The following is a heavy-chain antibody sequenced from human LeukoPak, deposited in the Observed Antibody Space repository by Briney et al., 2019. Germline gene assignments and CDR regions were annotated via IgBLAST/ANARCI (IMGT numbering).Heavy chain of an antibody. D-gene: IGHD2-21*02. J-gene: IGHJ4*02. CDR2: TNWDGGRT. CDR1: GFTFDDYA. V-gene: IGHV3-20*04. CDR3: ARDGLRRPPTPYCGGDCPLDY. Sequence: GGSLRLSCAASGFTFDDYAMSWVRQTHGKEREWGSGTNWDGGRTVYADSVKGRFTISRDNAKNSLYLQMNSLRVEDTAMYYCARDGLRRPPTPYCGGDCPLDYWGQGTLVTVSS.